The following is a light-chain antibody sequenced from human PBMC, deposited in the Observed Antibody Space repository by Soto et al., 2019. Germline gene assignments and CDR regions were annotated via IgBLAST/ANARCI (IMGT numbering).Light chain of an antibody. CDR3: QQRSAWPLT. CDR2: DAS. V-gene: IGKV3-11*01. J-gene: IGKJ4*01. Sequence: EMVLTQSPATLSLSPGERATLSCRASQSVSSYLAWYQQKPGQAPRLLIYDASNRATGIPARFSGSGSGTDFTLTISSLEPEDFAVYYCQQRSAWPLTFGGGTKVDIK. CDR1: QSVSSY.